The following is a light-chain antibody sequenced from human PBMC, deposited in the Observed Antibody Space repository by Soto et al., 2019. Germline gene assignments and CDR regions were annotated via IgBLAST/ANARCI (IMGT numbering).Light chain of an antibody. Sequence: EIVMTQSPVTLSVSPGEKAALSCRASQSVSSNFAWYQQKPGQAPRLLIYGASTRATGIPARFSGSGSGTEFTLTISSLQSEDFPVYYCQQYNNWPYTFGQGTKLEIK. J-gene: IGKJ2*01. CDR1: QSVSSN. CDR3: QQYNNWPYT. V-gene: IGKV3-15*01. CDR2: GAS.